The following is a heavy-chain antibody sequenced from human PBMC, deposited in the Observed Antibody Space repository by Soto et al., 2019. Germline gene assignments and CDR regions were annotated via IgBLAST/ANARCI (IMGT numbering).Heavy chain of an antibody. J-gene: IGHJ4*02. CDR1: GGTFSSYT. CDR3: ARQAGPTHPSDY. CDR2: IIPILGIA. Sequence: QVQLVQSGAEVKKPGSSVKVSCKASGGTFSSYTISWVRQAPGQGLEWMGRIIPILGIANYAQKFQGRVTITADKSPSTAYMELSSLRSEDTAVYYCARQAGPTHPSDYWGQGTLVTVSS. V-gene: IGHV1-69*02.